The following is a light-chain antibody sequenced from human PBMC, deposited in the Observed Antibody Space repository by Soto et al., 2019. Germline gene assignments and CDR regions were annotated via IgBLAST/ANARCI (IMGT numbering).Light chain of an antibody. CDR3: SSYTGSTTLYV. CDR2: DVT. V-gene: IGLV2-14*01. J-gene: IGLJ1*01. CDR1: SSDVGGYNY. Sequence: QSALTQPASVSGSPGQSITISCTGTSSDVGGYNYVSWYQQHPGKAPKLMIYDVTNRPSGASYRFSGSKSGNTASLTISGLQAADEADYYCSSYTGSTTLYVFGTGTKLTVL.